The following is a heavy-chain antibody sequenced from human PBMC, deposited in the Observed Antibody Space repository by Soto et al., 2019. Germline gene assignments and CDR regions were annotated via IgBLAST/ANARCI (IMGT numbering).Heavy chain of an antibody. CDR1: GGSVSNKTYY. J-gene: IGHJ4*02. Sequence: SETLSLTCSVSGGSVSNKTYYWSWIRQPPGKRLEWIGYVYYSGTTNYNSSLKSRVTISVDLSKNQFSLRLSSVTTADTALYYCARTTAVPNTLRSRYFFDYWGQGTLVTVSS. V-gene: IGHV4-61*01. CDR3: ARTTAVPNTLRSRYFFDY. D-gene: IGHD4-17*01. CDR2: VYYSGTT.